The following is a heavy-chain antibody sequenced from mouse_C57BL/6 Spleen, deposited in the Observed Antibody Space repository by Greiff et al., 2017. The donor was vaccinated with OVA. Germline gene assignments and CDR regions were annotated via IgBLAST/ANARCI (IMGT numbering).Heavy chain of an antibody. CDR3: ARFEGYFDY. Sequence: QVQLQQSGAELVRPGTSVKVSCKASGYAFTNYLIEWVKQRPGQGLEWIGVINPGSGGTNYNEKLKGKATLTADKASITVYMQLSSLTSDDSAVYFCARFEGYFDYWGQGTTLTVSS. CDR1: GYAFTNYL. J-gene: IGHJ2*01. V-gene: IGHV1-54*01. CDR2: INPGSGGT.